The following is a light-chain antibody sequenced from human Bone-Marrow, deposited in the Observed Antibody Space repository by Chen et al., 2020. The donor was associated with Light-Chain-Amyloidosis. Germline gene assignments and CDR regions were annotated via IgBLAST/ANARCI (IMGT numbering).Light chain of an antibody. CDR3: QSADSSGTYEVI. CDR2: RDT. Sequence: SYELTQPPSVSVSPGQTARITCSGDDLPTKYAYWYQQKPGQAPVLVIHRDTERPSGISERFSGSSSGTTATLTISGVQAEDAADYHCQSADSSGTYEVIFGGGTKLPVL. J-gene: IGLJ2*01. V-gene: IGLV3-25*03. CDR1: DLPTKY.